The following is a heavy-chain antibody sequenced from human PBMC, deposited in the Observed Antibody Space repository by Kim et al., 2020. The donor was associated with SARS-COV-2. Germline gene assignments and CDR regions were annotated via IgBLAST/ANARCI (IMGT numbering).Heavy chain of an antibody. D-gene: IGHD2-15*01. CDR2: IDPSDSYT. J-gene: IGHJ6*02. CDR3: ARIYCSGGSCYSARYYYYGMDV. CDR1: GYSFTSYW. Sequence: GESLKISCKGSGYSFTSYWISWVRQMPGKGLEWMGRIDPSDSYTNYSPSFQGHVTISADKSISTAYLQWSSLKASDTAMYYCARIYCSGGSCYSARYYYYGMDVWGQGTTVTVSS. V-gene: IGHV5-10-1*01.